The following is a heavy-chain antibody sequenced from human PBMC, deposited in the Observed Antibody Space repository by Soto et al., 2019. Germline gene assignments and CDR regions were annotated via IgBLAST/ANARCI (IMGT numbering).Heavy chain of an antibody. J-gene: IGHJ6*02. CDR3: ARDPWYNWNGADYYYGMDV. D-gene: IGHD1-1*01. CDR1: GDTVSSNSAA. CDR2: TYYRSKWYN. V-gene: IGHV6-1*01. Sequence: PSQTLSLTCAISGDTVSSNSAAWNWIRQSPSRGLEWLGRTYYRSKWYNDYAVSVKSRITINPDTSKNQFSLQLTSMTPEDTAVYYCARDPWYNWNGADYYYGMDVWGQGTKVTVSS.